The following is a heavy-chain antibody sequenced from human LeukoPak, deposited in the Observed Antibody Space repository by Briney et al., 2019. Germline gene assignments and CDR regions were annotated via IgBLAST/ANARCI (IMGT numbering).Heavy chain of an antibody. D-gene: IGHD2-15*01. CDR1: GFTFSSYG. J-gene: IGHJ4*02. CDR3: ARRDNYDY. CDR2: ISSSGGST. Sequence: GGSLRLSCTASGFTFSSYGMSWVRQAPGKGLEWVSAISSSGGSTYYADSVKGRLTISRDNSKNTLYLQMNGLRAEDTAVYYCARRDNYDYWGQGTLVTVSS. V-gene: IGHV3-23*01.